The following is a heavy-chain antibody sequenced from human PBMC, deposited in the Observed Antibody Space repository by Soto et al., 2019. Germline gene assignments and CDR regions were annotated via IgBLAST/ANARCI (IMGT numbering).Heavy chain of an antibody. CDR3: ARLIGNSWLDS. J-gene: IGHJ5*01. CDR2: IYYSGTT. V-gene: IGHV4-28*01. CDR1: GYSISSSNW. D-gene: IGHD3-16*01. Sequence: SETLSLTCAVSGYSISSSNWWGWIRQPPGKGLEWIGYIYYSGTTYYNPSLKSRVTMSVDTSNNQVSLQLNSVTPDDTAVYYCARLIGNSWLDSWGQGTLVTVSS.